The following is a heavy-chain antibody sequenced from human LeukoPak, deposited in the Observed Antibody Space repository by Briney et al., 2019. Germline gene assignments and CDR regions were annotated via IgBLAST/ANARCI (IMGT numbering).Heavy chain of an antibody. CDR1: GFIFSSYW. V-gene: IGHV3-7*01. CDR3: ARSSVDVRYSAFYLDH. CDR2: IHQDGNEK. J-gene: IGHJ4*02. Sequence: GGSLRLSCAASGFIFSSYWMSWVRQAPGKGLEWVANIHQDGNEKYYVDSVKGRFTISRDNAKSSLYLQLNSLRAEDTAVYFCARSSVDVRYSAFYLDHWGQGILITVST. D-gene: IGHD3-10*01.